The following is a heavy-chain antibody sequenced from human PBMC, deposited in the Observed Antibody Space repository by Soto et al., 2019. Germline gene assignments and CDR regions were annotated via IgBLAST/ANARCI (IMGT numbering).Heavy chain of an antibody. Sequence: QVQLQQWGAGLLKPSETLSLTCAVYGGSFSGYYWSWIRQPPGKGLEWIGEINHSGRTNYNPSLKSRVTISVDTSKTQFSPKLSSVTAAATAVYYCARGAARDYYYYSGMDVWGQGTTVTVSS. CDR1: GGSFSGYY. D-gene: IGHD5-18*01. V-gene: IGHV4-34*01. CDR2: INHSGRT. J-gene: IGHJ6*02. CDR3: ARGAARDYYYYSGMDV.